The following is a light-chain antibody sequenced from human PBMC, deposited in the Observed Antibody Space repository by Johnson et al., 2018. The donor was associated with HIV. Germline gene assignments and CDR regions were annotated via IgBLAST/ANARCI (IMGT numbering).Light chain of an antibody. CDR2: ENN. J-gene: IGLJ1*01. V-gene: IGLV1-51*02. Sequence: QSVLTQPPSVSAAPGQKVTISCSGSSSNIGNNYVSWYQQLPGTAPKLLIYENNKRPSGIPDRFSGSKSGTSATLGITGLQTVDEADYYCGTWDSSLISNVFGPGTKVTVL. CDR1: SSNIGNNY. CDR3: GTWDSSLISNV.